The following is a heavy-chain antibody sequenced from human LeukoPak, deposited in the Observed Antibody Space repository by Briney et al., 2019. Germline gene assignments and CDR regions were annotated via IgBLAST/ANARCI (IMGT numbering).Heavy chain of an antibody. V-gene: IGHV4-30-4*01. CDR2: MYYSGST. CDR3: ARDRAAAGNLDQ. D-gene: IGHD6-13*01. CDR1: GGSISSGDYY. Sequence: NSSQTLSLTCTVSGGSISSGDYYWTWIRQPPGKGLEWIGYMYYSGSTYYNPSLKSRVTMSVDTSKNQFSLKLSPLTAADTAVYYCARDRAAAGNLDQWGQGTLVTVSS. J-gene: IGHJ4*02.